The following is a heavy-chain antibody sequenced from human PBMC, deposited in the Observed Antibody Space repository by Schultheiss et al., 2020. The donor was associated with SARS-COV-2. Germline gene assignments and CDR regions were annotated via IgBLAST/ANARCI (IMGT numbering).Heavy chain of an antibody. CDR2: ISYDGSNK. CDR1: GFTFSSYA. D-gene: IGHD6-6*01. V-gene: IGHV3-30*01. Sequence: GESLKISCAASGFTFSSYAMSWVRQAPGKGLEWVAVISYDGSNKYYADSVKGRFTISRDNSKNTLYLQMNSLRAEDTAVYYCARDRALGYSSSAGYYYYYGMDVWGQGTTVTVSS. J-gene: IGHJ6*02. CDR3: ARDRALGYSSSAGYYYYYGMDV.